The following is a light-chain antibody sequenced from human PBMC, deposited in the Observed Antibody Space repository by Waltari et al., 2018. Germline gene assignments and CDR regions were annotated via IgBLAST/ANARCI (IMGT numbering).Light chain of an antibody. CDR1: QTVSSF. V-gene: IGKV3-11*01. Sequence: EIVFTQSPATLSLSPGERATLSCRASQTVSSFLAWYQHKPGQAPRLLIYDASNRASGIPARFSGSGSGTDFTLTISSLEPEDFALYYCQQRSDWPLTFGGGTKVEI. CDR2: DAS. CDR3: QQRSDWPLT. J-gene: IGKJ4*01.